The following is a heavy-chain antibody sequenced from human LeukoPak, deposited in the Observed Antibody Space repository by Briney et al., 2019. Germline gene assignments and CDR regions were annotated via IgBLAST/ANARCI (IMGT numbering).Heavy chain of an antibody. Sequence: SETLSLTCTVSGGSISSYYWSWIRQPPGKGLEWIGYIYYSGSTNYNPSLKSRVTISVDTSKNQFSLKLSSVTAADTAVYYCARSEVAGYFDYWGQGTLVTVSS. D-gene: IGHD6-19*01. CDR2: IYYSGST. V-gene: IGHV4-59*01. CDR1: GGSISSYY. CDR3: ARSEVAGYFDY. J-gene: IGHJ4*02.